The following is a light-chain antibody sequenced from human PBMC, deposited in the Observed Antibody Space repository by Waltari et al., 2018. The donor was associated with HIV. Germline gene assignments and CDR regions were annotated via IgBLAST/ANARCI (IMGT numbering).Light chain of an antibody. V-gene: IGLV2-8*01. CDR3: CSYAGSNTVV. CDR2: DVT. Sequence: QSALTQPPSASGSPGPSVTISCTGTLGDVGAFNYVYWYQKHPDTAPRLIIDDVTMRPSGVPDLFSGSRSGNTASLTVSGLQADDEAYYYCCSYAGSNTVVFGGGTKLTVL. CDR1: LGDVGAFNY. J-gene: IGLJ2*01.